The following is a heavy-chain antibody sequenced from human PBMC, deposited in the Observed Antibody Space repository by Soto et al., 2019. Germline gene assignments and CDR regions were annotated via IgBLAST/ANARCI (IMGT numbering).Heavy chain of an antibody. CDR2: IYTGDTT. J-gene: IGHJ4*02. CDR3: ASRFSSSWSALDY. Sequence: DVQLVETGGGLIQPGGSLRLSCAASGFTVSGNFMSWVRQAPGKGLEWVSIIYTGDTTYYADSVKGRFTISRDNSKNTLYLQMNSLRAEESAVYYCASRFSSSWSALDYWGRGTLVTVSS. V-gene: IGHV3-53*02. D-gene: IGHD6-13*01. CDR1: GFTVSGNF.